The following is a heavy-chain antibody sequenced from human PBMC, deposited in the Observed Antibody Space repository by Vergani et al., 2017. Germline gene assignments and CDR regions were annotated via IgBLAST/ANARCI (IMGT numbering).Heavy chain of an antibody. D-gene: IGHD1-26*01. J-gene: IGHJ4*01. CDR2: ISGPGLST. CDR3: VKENIDVGSYFFDS. Sequence: EVHLLESGGGLVQSGGSLRLSCAASGFTFSNSAVSWVRQAPGRGLAWVSSISGPGLSTYYADSVKGRFSISRDNSKNTVFLQMHSLRAEDTAIYYCVKENIDVGSYFFDSWDHGFLFTGSS. V-gene: IGHV3-23*01. CDR1: GFTFSNSA.